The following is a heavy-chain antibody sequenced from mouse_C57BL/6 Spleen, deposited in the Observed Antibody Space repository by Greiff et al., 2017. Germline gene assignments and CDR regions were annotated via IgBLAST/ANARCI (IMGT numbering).Heavy chain of an antibody. CDR2: INPSTGGT. J-gene: IGHJ2*01. D-gene: IGHD1-1*01. V-gene: IGHV1-42*01. CDR3: ARSDDGSPDY. Sequence: EVQLQQSGPELVKPGASVKISCKASGYSFTGYYMNWVKQSPEKSLEWIGEINPSTGGTTYNQKFKAKATLTVDKSSSTAYMQLKSLTSEDSAVYYCARSDDGSPDYWGQGTTLTVSS. CDR1: GYSFTGYY.